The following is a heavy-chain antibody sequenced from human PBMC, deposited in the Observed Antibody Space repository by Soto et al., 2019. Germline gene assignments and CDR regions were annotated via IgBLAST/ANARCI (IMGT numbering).Heavy chain of an antibody. CDR3: ARSEATALDF. Sequence: QVQLQESGPGLLKPSGTLSLTCTVSGDSMSISNWWNWVRQSPGKWLEWIGEAHHSGRTNYNPSLKSRVTISVDRSQNHVSLQLTSVTAADTAVYYCARSEATALDFWGQGTLVTVSS. CDR1: GDSMSISNW. CDR2: AHHSGRT. J-gene: IGHJ4*02. V-gene: IGHV4-4*02.